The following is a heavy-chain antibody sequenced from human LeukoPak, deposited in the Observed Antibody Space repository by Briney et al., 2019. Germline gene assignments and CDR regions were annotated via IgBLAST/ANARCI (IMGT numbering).Heavy chain of an antibody. Sequence: GGSLRLSCAASGFSFSNFGIHWFRQAPGKGLEWVALIRHDGSYKYYADSVKGRFTISRDNSKNTVYLQMSSLRAEDTAIYYCAKDENYCSGTTCYKNQFDYWGQGTLVTVSS. CDR2: IRHDGSYK. CDR3: AKDENYCSGTTCYKNQFDY. D-gene: IGHD2-2*01. CDR1: GFSFSNFG. J-gene: IGHJ4*02. V-gene: IGHV3-30*02.